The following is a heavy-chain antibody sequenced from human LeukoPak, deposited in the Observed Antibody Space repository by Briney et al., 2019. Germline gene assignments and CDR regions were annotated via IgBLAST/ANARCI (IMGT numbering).Heavy chain of an antibody. J-gene: IGHJ4*02. Sequence: SETLSLTCTVSNASISSFYWSWIRQPPGKGLEWIGYIYYSGSTSHNPSLKSRVTISADTSKKQISLKLSSVTAADTAVYYCARTTNNGNFDYWGPGTLVTVSS. V-gene: IGHV4-59*08. D-gene: IGHD1/OR15-1a*01. CDR3: ARTTNNGNFDY. CDR1: NASISSFY. CDR2: IYYSGST.